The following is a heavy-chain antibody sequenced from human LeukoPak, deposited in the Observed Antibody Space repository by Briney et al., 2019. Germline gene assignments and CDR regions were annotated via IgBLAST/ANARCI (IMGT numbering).Heavy chain of an antibody. D-gene: IGHD6-19*01. CDR1: GFTFSSYS. V-gene: IGHV3-21*01. J-gene: IGHJ4*02. CDR3: ARVIHEPSGWLNY. Sequence: GGSLRLSWAASGFTFSSYSMNWVRQAPGKGLEWVSSISSSSSYIYYADSVKGRFTISRDNAKNSLYLQMNSLRAEDTAVYYCARVIHEPSGWLNYWGQGTLVTVSS. CDR2: ISSSSSYI.